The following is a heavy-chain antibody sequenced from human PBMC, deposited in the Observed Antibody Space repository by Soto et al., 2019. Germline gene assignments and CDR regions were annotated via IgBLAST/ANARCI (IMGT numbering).Heavy chain of an antibody. Sequence: ASVKVSCKASGYTFTSYFMHWVRQAPGQGLEWMGIIHPRGGSTNYAQKFQDRVTMTWDTSTSTVYMDLSRLTSDDTAVYYCARAPYSSSSFFFDYWGQGTLVTVSS. CDR1: GYTFTSYF. J-gene: IGHJ4*02. V-gene: IGHV1-46*01. CDR2: IHPRGGST. D-gene: IGHD5-12*01. CDR3: ARAPYSSSSFFFDY.